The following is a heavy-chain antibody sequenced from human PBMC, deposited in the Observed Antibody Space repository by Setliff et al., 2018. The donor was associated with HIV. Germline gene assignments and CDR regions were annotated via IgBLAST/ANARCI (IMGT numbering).Heavy chain of an antibody. CDR1: GFTFSNYN. CDR2: ISSSSGYI. Sequence: PGGSLRLSCAAFGFTFSNYNMNWVRQAPGKGREWVASISSSSGYIYYGEPVKGRFTISRDNAKTSVSLQMNSLTAEDTAVYFCTRAYLGVVVAQYLMDVWGKGTTVTVSS. D-gene: IGHD3-3*01. J-gene: IGHJ6*03. V-gene: IGHV3-21*01. CDR3: TRAYLGVVVAQYLMDV.